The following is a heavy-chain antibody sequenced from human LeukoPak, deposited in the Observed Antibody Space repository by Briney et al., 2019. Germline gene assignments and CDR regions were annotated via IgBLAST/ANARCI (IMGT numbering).Heavy chain of an antibody. CDR3: ARDRYYYDSSGYPAGWYNWFDP. D-gene: IGHD3-22*01. J-gene: IGHJ5*02. V-gene: IGHV4-4*02. Sequence: PSETLSLTCAVSGGSISSSNWWSWVRQPPGKGLEWIGEIYHSGSTNYNPSLKSRVTISVDKSKNQFSLELSSVTAADTAVYYCARDRYYYDSSGYPAGWYNWFDPWGQGTLVTVSS. CDR2: IYHSGST. CDR1: GGSISSSNW.